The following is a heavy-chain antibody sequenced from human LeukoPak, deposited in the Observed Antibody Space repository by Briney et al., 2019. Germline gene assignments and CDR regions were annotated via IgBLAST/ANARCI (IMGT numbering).Heavy chain of an antibody. CDR2: IYHSGST. CDR1: GGSISSGGYS. J-gene: IGHJ5*02. CDR3: ARALHGDCSSTSCSSRWFDP. D-gene: IGHD2-2*01. V-gene: IGHV4-30-2*01. Sequence: SETLSLTCAVSGGSISSGGYSWSWIRQPPGKGLEWIGYIYHSGSTYYNPSLKSRVTISVDRSKNQFSLKLSSVTAADTAVYYCARALHGDCSSTSCSSRWFDPWGQGTLVTVSS.